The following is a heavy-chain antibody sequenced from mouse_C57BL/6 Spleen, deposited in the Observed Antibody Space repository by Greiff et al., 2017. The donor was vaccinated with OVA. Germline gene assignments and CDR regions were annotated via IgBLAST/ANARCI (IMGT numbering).Heavy chain of an antibody. CDR3: ARILTTVMDY. Sequence: EVQLVESGGGLVQPGGSLSLSCAASGFTFTDYYMSWVRQPPGKALEWLGFIRNKANGYTTEYSASVKGRFTISRDNSQSILYLQMNALRAEDSATYYCARILTTVMDYWGQGTTLTVSS. CDR2: IRNKANGYTT. CDR1: GFTFTDYY. V-gene: IGHV7-3*01. D-gene: IGHD1-1*01. J-gene: IGHJ2*01.